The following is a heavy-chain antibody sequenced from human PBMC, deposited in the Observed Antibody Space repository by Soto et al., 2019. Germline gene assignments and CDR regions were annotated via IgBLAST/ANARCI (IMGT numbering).Heavy chain of an antibody. Sequence: GGSLRLSCAASGSTFSSYGMHWVRQAPGKGLEWVAVIWYDGSNKYYADSVKGRFTISRDNSKNTLYLQMNSLRAEDTAVYYCARAPIYCSSTSCYNDYWGQGTLVTVSS. J-gene: IGHJ4*02. D-gene: IGHD2-2*02. V-gene: IGHV3-33*01. CDR2: IWYDGSNK. CDR1: GSTFSSYG. CDR3: ARAPIYCSSTSCYNDY.